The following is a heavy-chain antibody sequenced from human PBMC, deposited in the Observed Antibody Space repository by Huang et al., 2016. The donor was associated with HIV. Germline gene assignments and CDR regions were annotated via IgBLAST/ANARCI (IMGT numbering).Heavy chain of an antibody. J-gene: IGHJ4*02. CDR2: INPYNGNT. V-gene: IGHV1-18*01. CDR1: GYIFSDYL. CDR3: ARLWSRDGYNWDY. D-gene: IGHD5-12*01. Sequence: SGYIFSDYLITWVRQAPGQGLEWMGWINPYNGNTKYAQKFQNRVTMTTDTSTSTAYMGLRGLRSGDTALYYCARLWSRDGYNWDYWGQGTLVTVPS.